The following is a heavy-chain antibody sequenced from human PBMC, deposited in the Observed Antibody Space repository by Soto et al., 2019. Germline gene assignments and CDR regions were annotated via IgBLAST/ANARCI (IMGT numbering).Heavy chain of an antibody. CDR2: IYSRGDT. D-gene: IGHD2-21*01. J-gene: IGHJ6*02. V-gene: IGHV4-4*07. CDR3: AGIGEDVYYGMDV. Sequence: PSETLSLTCSVSGGSMRSYYWNWLRQPAGKGLEWIGRIYSRGDTNYNPSVKSRVTMSVDTSKNEFSLRLNSVTAADTAVYYCAGIGEDVYYGMDVWGQGTTVTVSS. CDR1: GGSMRSYY.